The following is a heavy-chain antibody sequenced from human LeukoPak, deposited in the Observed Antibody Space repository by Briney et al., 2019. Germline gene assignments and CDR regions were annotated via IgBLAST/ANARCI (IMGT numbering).Heavy chain of an antibody. Sequence: GGSLRLSFAASGFTFSSYAMSWVRQAPGKGPEWVSAISGSGGSTYYADSVKGRFTISRDNSKNTLYLQMNSLRAEDTAVYYCAKSAIFGVVIFDYWGQGTLVTVSS. D-gene: IGHD3-3*01. CDR2: ISGSGGST. V-gene: IGHV3-23*01. J-gene: IGHJ4*02. CDR1: GFTFSSYA. CDR3: AKSAIFGVVIFDY.